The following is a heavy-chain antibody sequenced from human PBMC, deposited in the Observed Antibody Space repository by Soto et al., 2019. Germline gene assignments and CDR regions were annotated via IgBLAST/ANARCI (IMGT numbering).Heavy chain of an antibody. CDR1: GFTFSTYW. V-gene: IGHV3-74*01. D-gene: IGHD2-15*01. CDR2: INTDGSTT. Sequence: EVQLVESGGGLVQPGGSLRLSCAASGFTFSTYWMHWVRQAPGKGLEWVSRINTDGSTTNHADSVKGRFTISRDNAKNTLYLQMNSLRAEDTAVYYCTRDCGGRDAYWGQGTLVSVSS. J-gene: IGHJ4*02. CDR3: TRDCGGRDAY.